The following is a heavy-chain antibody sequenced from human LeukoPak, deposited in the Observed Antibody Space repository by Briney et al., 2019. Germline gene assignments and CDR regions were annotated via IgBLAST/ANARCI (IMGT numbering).Heavy chain of an antibody. V-gene: IGHV3-74*01. CDR3: ARDPYFDSSGYPYYFDY. Sequence: GGSLRLSCAASGFTFSSDWMHWVRQAPGKGLVWVSRINSDGSSTTYADSVKGRFTISRDNSKNTLSLQMNSRRAEDTAVYYCARDPYFDSSGYPYYFDYWGQGTLVSVSS. CDR2: INSDGSST. D-gene: IGHD3-22*01. CDR1: GFTFSSDW. J-gene: IGHJ4*02.